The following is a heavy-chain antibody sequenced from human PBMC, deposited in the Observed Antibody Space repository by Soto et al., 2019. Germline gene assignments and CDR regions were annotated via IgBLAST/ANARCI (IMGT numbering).Heavy chain of an antibody. D-gene: IGHD3-16*02. V-gene: IGHV1-69*08. Sequence: QVQLVQSGAEVKKPGSSVKVSCKASGGTFSSYTISWVRQAPGQGLEWMGRIIPILGIANYAQKFQGRVTITADKSTSTAYMELSSLRSGDTAVYYCAREARYDAFDIWGQGTMVTVSS. CDR2: IIPILGIA. CDR3: AREARYDAFDI. CDR1: GGTFSSYT. J-gene: IGHJ3*02.